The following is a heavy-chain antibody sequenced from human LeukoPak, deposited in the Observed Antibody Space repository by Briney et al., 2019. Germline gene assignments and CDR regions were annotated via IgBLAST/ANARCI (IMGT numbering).Heavy chain of an antibody. CDR3: ATSRRYSGSYYY. Sequence: ASVKVSCKASGYTFTSYGISWVRQAPGQGLEWMGWISAYNGNTNYAQKFQGRVTITADKSTSTAYMEPSSLRSEDTAVYYCATSRRYSGSYYYWGQGTLVTVSS. CDR2: ISAYNGNT. D-gene: IGHD1-26*01. V-gene: IGHV1-18*01. CDR1: GYTFTSYG. J-gene: IGHJ4*02.